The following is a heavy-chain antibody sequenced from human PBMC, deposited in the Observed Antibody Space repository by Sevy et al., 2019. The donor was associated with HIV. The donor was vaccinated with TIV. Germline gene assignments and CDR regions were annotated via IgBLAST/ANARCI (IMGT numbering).Heavy chain of an antibody. CDR3: ARGGAGGGDFDY. CDR2: IYHSGST. CDR1: GGSISRGGYS. V-gene: IGHV4-30-2*01. Sequence: SETLSLTCDVSGGSISRGGYSWNWIRQPPRKGLEWIGYIYHSGSTNYNPSLKSRVTLSVDRSKNQFALKVNSVTAADTAVYYCARGGAGGGDFDYWGQGTLVTVSS. D-gene: IGHD2-21*01. J-gene: IGHJ4*02.